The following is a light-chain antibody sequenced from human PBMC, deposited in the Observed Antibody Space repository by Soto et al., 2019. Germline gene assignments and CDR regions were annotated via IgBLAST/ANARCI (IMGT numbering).Light chain of an antibody. CDR2: AAS. Sequence: DIQLTQSPSIVSASLGDRVTISCRASQRVPIWLAWYQQKRGKAPKPLIYAASALETGAPPRFSGSGFGTESTLSSDGLQSDDFAVYYCHQYQNYSSSFVQGTELE. J-gene: IGKJ2*03. CDR1: QRVPIW. CDR3: HQYQNYSSS. V-gene: IGKV1-5*01.